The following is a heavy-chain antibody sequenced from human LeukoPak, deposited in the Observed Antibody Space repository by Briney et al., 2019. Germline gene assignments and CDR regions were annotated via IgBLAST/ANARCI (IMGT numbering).Heavy chain of an antibody. CDR1: GFTFDDYG. J-gene: IGHJ4*02. CDR2: INWNGGST. V-gene: IGHV3-20*04. D-gene: IGHD5-18*01. Sequence: GGSLRLSCAASGFTFDDYGMSWVRQAPGKGLEWVSGINWNGGSTGYADSVKGRFTISRGNAKNTLYLQMNSLRAEDTAVYYCARGNSYGLDYWGQGTLVTVSS. CDR3: ARGNSYGLDY.